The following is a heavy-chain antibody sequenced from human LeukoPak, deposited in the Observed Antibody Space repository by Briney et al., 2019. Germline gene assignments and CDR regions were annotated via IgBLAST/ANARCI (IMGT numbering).Heavy chain of an antibody. V-gene: IGHV4-59*01. CDR1: GGSISSYD. CDR2: MCYSGST. CDR3: ARNNRPTVTLRYYYYYYMDV. Sequence: SETLSLTCTISGGSISSYDWSWIRQPLGKGLEWIAYMCYSGSTNYNPSLKSRVTISVDTSKTQFSLKLSSVTAADTAVYYCARNNRPTVTLRYYYYYYMDVWGKGTTVTVSS. D-gene: IGHD4-11*01. J-gene: IGHJ6*03.